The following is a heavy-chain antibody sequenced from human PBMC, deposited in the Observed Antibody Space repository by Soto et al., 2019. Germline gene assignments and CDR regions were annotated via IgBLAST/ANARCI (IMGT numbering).Heavy chain of an antibody. CDR2: ITGSGGST. CDR1: GFTFSSSA. CDR3: AKGPMATVTYRDY. V-gene: IGHV3-23*01. J-gene: IGHJ4*02. D-gene: IGHD4-17*01. Sequence: QLLESGGGLVQPGGSLRLSCAASGFTFSSSAMSWVRQAPGKGLEYVSAITGSGGSTFYADSMKGRFSISRDNYGNTLFLQINSLRVEDTAMYYCAKGPMATVTYRDYWGQGTRVTVSP.